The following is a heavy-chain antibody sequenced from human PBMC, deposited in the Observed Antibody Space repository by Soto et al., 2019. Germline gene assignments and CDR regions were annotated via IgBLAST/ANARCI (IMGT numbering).Heavy chain of an antibody. CDR2: ISSNGGST. D-gene: IGHD3-3*01. CDR1: GFTFSSYA. J-gene: IGHJ6*02. V-gene: IGHV3-64D*08. CDR3: VKSRYYDFWSGYYRPTYYYYGMDV. Sequence: GGSLRLSCSASGFTFSSYAMHWVRQAPGKGLEYVSAISSNGGSTYYADSVKGRFTISRDNSKNTLYLQMSSLRAEDTAVYYCVKSRYYDFWSGYYRPTYYYYGMDVWGQGTTVTVSS.